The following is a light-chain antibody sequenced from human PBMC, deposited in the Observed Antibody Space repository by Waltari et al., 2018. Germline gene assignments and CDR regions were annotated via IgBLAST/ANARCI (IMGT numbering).Light chain of an antibody. J-gene: IGLJ3*02. CDR3: GTWDRTLNVWV. CDR2: EHS. Sequence: QSVLTQPPSVSATPGQKVTISCSGSSSNIGHSDNDVPRDHQLPGTAPKLPIYEHSMRPAPLADRFSGSKSGTSASPGSSGLQAGDEADYYCGTWDRTLNVWVFGGGTKVTVL. V-gene: IGLV1-51*02. CDR1: SSNIGHSDND.